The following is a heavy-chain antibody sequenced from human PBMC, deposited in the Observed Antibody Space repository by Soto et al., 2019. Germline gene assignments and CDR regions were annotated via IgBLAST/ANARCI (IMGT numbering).Heavy chain of an antibody. CDR3: ARVQGRYYGSGSYQGLDV. V-gene: IGHV3-33*01. D-gene: IGHD3-10*01. CDR1: GFTFSTYG. Sequence: QVQLVESGGGVVQPGRSLRLSCAASGFTFSTYGTHWVRQAPGKGLEWVAVIWYDGSNKYYADSVKGRFTISRDNSKNTLYLQMNSLRAEDTAVYYCARVQGRYYGSGSYQGLDVWGQGTTVTVSS. CDR2: IWYDGSNK. J-gene: IGHJ6*02.